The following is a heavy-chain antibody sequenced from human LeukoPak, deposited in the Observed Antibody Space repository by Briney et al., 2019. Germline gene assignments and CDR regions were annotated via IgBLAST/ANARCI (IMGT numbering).Heavy chain of an antibody. CDR3: AAGYSSSWYVRYFDY. J-gene: IGHJ4*02. D-gene: IGHD6-13*01. Sequence: PGGSLRLSCAASGFTFSSYSMNWVRQAPGKGLEWIGSIYYSGSTYYNPSLKSRVTISVDTSKNQFSLKLSSVTAADTAVYYCAAGYSSSWYVRYFDYWGQGTLVTVSS. CDR2: IYYSGST. CDR1: GFTFSSYSMN. V-gene: IGHV4-59*05.